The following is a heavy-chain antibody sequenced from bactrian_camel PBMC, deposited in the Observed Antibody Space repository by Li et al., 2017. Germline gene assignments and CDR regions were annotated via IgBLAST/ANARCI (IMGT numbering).Heavy chain of an antibody. D-gene: IGHD2*01. CDR3: AADLGWCGSRPLQREFRN. CDR1: GYNTTRTR. V-gene: IGHV3-3*01. J-gene: IGHJ4*01. CDR2: IAPATGTT. Sequence: VQLVESGGGSVEAGGSLRLSCVASGYNTTRTRMGWFRQVPGKEREGVAAIAPATGTTFYSDSVRGRFTISHVNANNTLHLQMNSLKPEDTAVYYCAADLGWCGSRPLQREFRNWGQG.